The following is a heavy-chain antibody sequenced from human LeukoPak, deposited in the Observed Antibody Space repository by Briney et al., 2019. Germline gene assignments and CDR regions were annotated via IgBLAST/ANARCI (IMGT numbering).Heavy chain of an antibody. Sequence: ASVNVSCKASGYTFTSYGISWVRQAPGQGLEWMGWISAYNGNTNYAQKLQGRVTMTTDTSTSTAYMELRSLRSDDTAVYYCARDLGTMARSHYFDYWGQGTLVTVSS. CDR1: GYTFTSYG. J-gene: IGHJ4*02. CDR3: ARDLGTMARSHYFDY. D-gene: IGHD3-10*01. V-gene: IGHV1-18*01. CDR2: ISAYNGNT.